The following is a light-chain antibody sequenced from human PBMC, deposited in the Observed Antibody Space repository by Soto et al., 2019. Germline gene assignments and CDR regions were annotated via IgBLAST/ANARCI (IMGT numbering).Light chain of an antibody. Sequence: QSALTQPASVSGSPGQSIPISCTGTRRDVGGYKYVSWYQHHPGKAPKLIIYEVSNRPSGVSNRFSGSKSGNPASLTIYGLQSEYEADYYRPSYRGSSTLGFGGGTKLTVL. CDR1: RRDVGGYKY. CDR3: PSYRGSSTLG. J-gene: IGLJ2*01. V-gene: IGLV2-14*01. CDR2: EVS.